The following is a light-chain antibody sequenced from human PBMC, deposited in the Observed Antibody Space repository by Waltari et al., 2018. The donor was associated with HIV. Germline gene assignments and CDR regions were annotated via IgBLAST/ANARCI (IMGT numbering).Light chain of an antibody. CDR2: GAS. CDR1: QSVSSSY. V-gene: IGKV3-20*01. J-gene: IGKJ1*01. Sequence: EIVLTQSPGTLSLSPGERATLSCRASQSVSSSYLAWYQQKPGQAPRLLIYGASSRATGIPDRFSGSGSGIDFTLTISRLEPEDFAVYYCQHYGSSQTFGQGTKVEIK. CDR3: QHYGSSQT.